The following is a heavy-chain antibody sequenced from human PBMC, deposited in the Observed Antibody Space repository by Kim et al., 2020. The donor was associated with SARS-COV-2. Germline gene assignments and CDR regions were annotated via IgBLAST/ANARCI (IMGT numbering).Heavy chain of an antibody. CDR2: IYNDGTT. CDR1: GFSVSNNY. D-gene: IGHD3-3*01. Sequence: GGSLRLSCAASGFSVSNNYMSWVRQAPGKGLEWVSVIYNDGTTYYADSVKGRFTVSRHNSKNTLYLQMNSLRAEDTAVYYCVRALYDFAGYYMDVWGKGTTVTVS. CDR3: VRALYDFAGYYMDV. J-gene: IGHJ6*03. V-gene: IGHV3-53*01.